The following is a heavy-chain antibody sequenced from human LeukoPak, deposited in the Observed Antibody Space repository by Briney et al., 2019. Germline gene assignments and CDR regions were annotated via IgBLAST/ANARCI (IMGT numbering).Heavy chain of an antibody. Sequence: GGSLRLSCAASGFTFRSYGMHWVRQAPGKGLEWVADIWYDGSNKYYADSVKGRFTISRDNSKNTLYLQMNSLRAEDTAVYYCARDNYCSSTSCYNFDYWGQGSLVTVSS. CDR3: ARDNYCSSTSCYNFDY. J-gene: IGHJ4*02. CDR1: GFTFRSYG. CDR2: IWYDGSNK. D-gene: IGHD2-2*02. V-gene: IGHV3-33*01.